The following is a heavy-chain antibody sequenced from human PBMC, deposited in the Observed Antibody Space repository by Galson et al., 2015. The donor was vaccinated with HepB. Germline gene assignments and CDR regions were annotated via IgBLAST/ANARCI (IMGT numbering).Heavy chain of an antibody. Sequence: SETLSLTCTVSGGSMNSGTYYWGWIRQAPGKGLEWIGSIHYSGNLYYTTSLRSRLTISVDTSKNQFSLNLSSVTAADTAVYYCARHTFYFHIEGPGTWSWFDPWGQGTLVTVSS. D-gene: IGHD1-7*01. J-gene: IGHJ5*02. CDR3: ARHTFYFHIEGPGTWSWFDP. CDR1: GGSMNSGTYY. CDR2: IHYSGNL. V-gene: IGHV4-39*01.